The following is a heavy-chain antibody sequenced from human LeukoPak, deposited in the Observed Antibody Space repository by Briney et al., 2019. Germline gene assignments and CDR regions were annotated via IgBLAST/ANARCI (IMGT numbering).Heavy chain of an antibody. Sequence: GGSLRLSCAASGFTFSTYSMNWARQAPGQGLEWVSFISSSSGYIYYADSVKGRFTISRDNAKNSLYLQMNSLRAEDTAVYSCARGMLGGVPAVAGTSYSDYWGQGTLVTVSS. CDR2: ISSSSGYI. CDR3: ARGMLGGVPAVAGTSYSDY. CDR1: GFTFSTYS. J-gene: IGHJ4*02. D-gene: IGHD6-19*01. V-gene: IGHV3-21*01.